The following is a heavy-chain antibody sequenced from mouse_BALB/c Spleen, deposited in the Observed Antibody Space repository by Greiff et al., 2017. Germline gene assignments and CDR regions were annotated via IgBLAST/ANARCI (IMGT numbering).Heavy chain of an antibody. CDR1: GFTFSDYG. V-gene: IGHV5-15*02. Sequence: EVQGVESGGGLVQPGGSRKLSCAASGFTFSDYGMAWVRQAPGKGPEWVAFISNLAYSIYYADTVTGRFTISRENAKNTLYLEMSSLRSEDTAMYYCARDDDGYLGFAYWGQGTLVTVSA. CDR3: ARDDDGYLGFAY. J-gene: IGHJ3*01. D-gene: IGHD2-3*01. CDR2: ISNLAYSI.